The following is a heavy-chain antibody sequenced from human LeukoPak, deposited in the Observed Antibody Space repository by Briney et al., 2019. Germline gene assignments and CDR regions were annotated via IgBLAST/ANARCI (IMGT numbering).Heavy chain of an antibody. D-gene: IGHD1-14*01. CDR2: IYYSGST. Sequence: PSETLSLTCTVSGDSVSSSNYYWAWIRQPPGKGLEWIGNIYYSGSTYYNPSLKSRLTISVDTSKNQFSLKLTSVTAADTAVYYCARLNKPGWFDPWGQGTLVTVSS. CDR1: GDSVSSSNYY. J-gene: IGHJ5*02. V-gene: IGHV4-39*01. CDR3: ARLNKPGWFDP.